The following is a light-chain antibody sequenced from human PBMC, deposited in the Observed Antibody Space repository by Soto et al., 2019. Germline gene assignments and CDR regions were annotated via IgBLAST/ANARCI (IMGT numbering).Light chain of an antibody. CDR1: SGDVGGYNY. Sequence: QSALTQPPSASGSPGQSVTLSCTGTSGDVGGYNYVSWYQQHPGKAPKLMIFEVSERPSGVPGRFSASKSGNTASLTVSGLQAEDEDDYYCSSYEGSNNYVFGTGTKVTVL. CDR2: EVS. J-gene: IGLJ1*01. V-gene: IGLV2-8*01. CDR3: SSYEGSNNYV.